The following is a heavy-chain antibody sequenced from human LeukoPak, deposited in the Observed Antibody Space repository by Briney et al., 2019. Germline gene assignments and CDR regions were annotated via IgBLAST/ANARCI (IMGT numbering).Heavy chain of an antibody. CDR3: TRGSIAYYYMDV. CDR2: IYYSGST. D-gene: IGHD3-22*01. Sequence: SETLSLTYTISGGSISSYYWSWIRQPPGKGLEWIGNIYYSGSTNYNPSLKSRVTISVDTSKNQFSLKLSSVTAADTAVYYCTRGSIAYYYMDVWGKGTTVTISS. J-gene: IGHJ6*03. V-gene: IGHV4-59*01. CDR1: GGSISSYY.